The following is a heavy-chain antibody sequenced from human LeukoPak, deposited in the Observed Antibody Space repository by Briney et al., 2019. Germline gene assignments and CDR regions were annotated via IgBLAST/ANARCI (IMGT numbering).Heavy chain of an antibody. D-gene: IGHD4/OR15-4a*01. Sequence: PSETLSLTCTVSGGSISSGSYYWSWIRQPAGKGLEWIGRIYTSGSTNYNPSLKSRVTISVDTSKNQFSLKLSSVTAADTAVYYCASSSYGGNDAFDIWGQGTMVTVSS. CDR3: ASSSYGGNDAFDI. J-gene: IGHJ3*02. V-gene: IGHV4-61*02. CDR2: IYTSGST. CDR1: GGSISSGSYY.